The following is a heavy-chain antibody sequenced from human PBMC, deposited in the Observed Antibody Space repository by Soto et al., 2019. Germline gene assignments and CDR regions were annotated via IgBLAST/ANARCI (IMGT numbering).Heavy chain of an antibody. J-gene: IGHJ4*02. D-gene: IGHD1-7*01. CDR1: GFTFSSYD. CDR3: VRRVSGNYDY. CDR2: ISSNGGTT. Sequence: EVQLAESGGGMVQPGGSLRLSCVASGFTFSSYDMHWVRQAPGKGLEYVSSISSNGGTTYYGNSVKGRFTISRDNSKNTLYLQMGSLRAEDMAVYYDVRRVSGNYDYWGQGTLVTVSS. V-gene: IGHV3-64*01.